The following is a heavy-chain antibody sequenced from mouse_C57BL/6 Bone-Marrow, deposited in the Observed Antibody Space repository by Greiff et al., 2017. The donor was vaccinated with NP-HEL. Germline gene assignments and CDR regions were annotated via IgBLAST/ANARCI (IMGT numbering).Heavy chain of an antibody. Sequence: VQLKESGGGLVQPGESLKLSCESNEYEFPSHDMSWVRKTPEKRLELVAAINSDGGSTYYPDTMERRFIISRDNTKKTLYLQMSSLRSEGTALYYCARRPYSNYPLWAMDYWGQGTSVTVSS. J-gene: IGHJ4*01. CDR1: EYEFPSHD. V-gene: IGHV5-2*01. CDR3: ARRPYSNYPLWAMDY. CDR2: INSDGGST. D-gene: IGHD2-5*01.